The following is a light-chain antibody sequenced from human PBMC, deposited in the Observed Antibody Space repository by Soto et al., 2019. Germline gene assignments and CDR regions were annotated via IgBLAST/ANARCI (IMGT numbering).Light chain of an antibody. CDR2: EVS. V-gene: IGLV2-18*01. CDR1: SSDLGSYNR. Sequence: QSVLTQPPSVSGSPGQSVTISCTGTSSDLGSYNRVSWYQQPPGTAPKLMIYEVSNRPSGVPDRFSGSKSGKTASLTISGLQAEDEADYYCSLYISGSTYVFGTGTKGHRP. J-gene: IGLJ1*01. CDR3: SLYISGSTYV.